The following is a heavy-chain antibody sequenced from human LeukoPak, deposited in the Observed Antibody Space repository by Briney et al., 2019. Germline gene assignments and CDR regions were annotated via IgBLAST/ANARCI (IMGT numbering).Heavy chain of an antibody. CDR1: GFTFSSYA. CDR3: ARNLLQNWFDP. CDR2: ISYDGSNK. D-gene: IGHD2-15*01. Sequence: GGSLGLSCAASGFTFSSYAMHWVRQAPGKGLEWVAVISYDGSNKYYADSVKGRYTISRDNSKNTLYLQMNSLRAEDTAVYYCARNLLQNWFDPWGQGTLVTVSS. J-gene: IGHJ5*02. V-gene: IGHV3-30*01.